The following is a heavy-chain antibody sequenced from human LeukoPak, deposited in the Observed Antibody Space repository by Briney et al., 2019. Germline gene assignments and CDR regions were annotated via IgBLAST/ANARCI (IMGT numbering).Heavy chain of an antibody. V-gene: IGHV3-48*03. J-gene: IGHJ3*02. CDR3: AKGLLTVTTPAFDI. Sequence: GGSLRLSCAASGFTFSSYEMNWVRQAPGKGLEWVSYISSSGSTIYYADSVKGRFTISRDNSKNTLYLQMNSLRAEDTAVYYCAKGLLTVTTPAFDIWGQGTMVTVSS. CDR1: GFTFSSYE. CDR2: ISSSGSTI. D-gene: IGHD4-17*01.